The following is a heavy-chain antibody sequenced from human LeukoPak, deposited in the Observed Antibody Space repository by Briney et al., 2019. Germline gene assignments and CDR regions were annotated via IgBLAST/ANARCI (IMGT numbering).Heavy chain of an antibody. CDR1: GFTVSSSY. CDR3: AKGYNYAYEY. CDR2: IYGGGST. Sequence: PGGSLRLSCAASGFTVSSSYMSWVRQAPGKGLEWVSLIYGGGSTYYAASVKGRFPISRDNSKNTLYLQMNSLRPEDTAVYYCAKGYNYAYEYWGQGTLVTVSS. D-gene: IGHD5-18*01. V-gene: IGHV3-53*01. J-gene: IGHJ4*02.